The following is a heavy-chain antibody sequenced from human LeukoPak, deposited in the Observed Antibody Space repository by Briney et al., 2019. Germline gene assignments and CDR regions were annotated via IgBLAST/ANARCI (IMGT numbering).Heavy chain of an antibody. CDR2: INPNSGGT. J-gene: IGHJ6*02. V-gene: IGHV1-2*02. Sequence: ASVKVSCKASGYTFTGYYMHWVRQAPGQGLEWMGWINPNSGGTNYAQKFQGRATMTRDTSISTAYMELSRLRSDDTAVYYCARDYYDSPGDYYYGMDVWGQGTTVTVSS. CDR1: GYTFTGYY. CDR3: ARDYYDSPGDYYYGMDV. D-gene: IGHD3-22*01.